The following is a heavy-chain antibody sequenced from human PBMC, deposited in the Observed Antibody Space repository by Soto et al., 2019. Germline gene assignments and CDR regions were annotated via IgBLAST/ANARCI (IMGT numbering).Heavy chain of an antibody. J-gene: IGHJ5*02. CDR2: ISGSGGST. D-gene: IGHD6-13*01. CDR3: AKQPIAAALDWFDP. V-gene: IGHV3-23*01. Sequence: GGSLRLSCXASGFTFSSYAMSWVRQAPGKGLEWVSAISGSGGSTYYADSVKGRLTISSDNSKNTLYLQMNSLRAEDTAVYYCAKQPIAAALDWFDPWGQGTLVTVSS. CDR1: GFTFSSYA.